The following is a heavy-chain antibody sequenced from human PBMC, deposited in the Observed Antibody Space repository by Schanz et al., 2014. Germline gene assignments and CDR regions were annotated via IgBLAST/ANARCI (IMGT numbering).Heavy chain of an antibody. Sequence: QVQLVESGGGVVQPGGSLTLSCAASGFNFANHAIHWVRQGQGNGLQWVAVISSDGSKKLYADSVKARFTISRDNSKNSVSLQMDSLRPEDTAVYFCAKDLHSNSGNYYSYYFDSWGPGALVTVSS. CDR1: GFNFANHA. V-gene: IGHV3-30*18. D-gene: IGHD3-10*01. J-gene: IGHJ4*02. CDR3: AKDLHSNSGNYYSYYFDS. CDR2: ISSDGSKK.